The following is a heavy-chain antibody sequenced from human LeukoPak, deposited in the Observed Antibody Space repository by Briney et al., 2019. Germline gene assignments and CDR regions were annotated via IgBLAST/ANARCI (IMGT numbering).Heavy chain of an antibody. D-gene: IGHD2-2*01. CDR3: ASAVVPAAAFDI. Sequence: SETLSLTCAVSSYSISSGYYWGWIRQPPGKELEWIGRIYHSGSTYYNPSLKSRVTISVDTSKNHFSLKLSSVTAADTAVYYCASAVVPAAAFDIWGQGTMVTVSS. V-gene: IGHV4-38-2*01. CDR1: SYSISSGYY. CDR2: IYHSGST. J-gene: IGHJ3*02.